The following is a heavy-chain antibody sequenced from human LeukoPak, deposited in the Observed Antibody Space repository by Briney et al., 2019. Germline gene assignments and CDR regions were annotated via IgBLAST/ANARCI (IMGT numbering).Heavy chain of an antibody. D-gene: IGHD1-26*01. J-gene: IGHJ6*02. CDR2: INPNSGGT. CDR3: ARVREPWTADYYYYGMDV. Sequence: ASVKVSCKASGYTFTGYYMHWVRQAPGQGLEWMGWINPNSGGTNYAQKFQGRVTMTRDTSISTAYMELSRLRSDDTAVYYCARVREPWTADYYYYGMDVWGQGTTVTVSS. CDR1: GYTFTGYY. V-gene: IGHV1-2*02.